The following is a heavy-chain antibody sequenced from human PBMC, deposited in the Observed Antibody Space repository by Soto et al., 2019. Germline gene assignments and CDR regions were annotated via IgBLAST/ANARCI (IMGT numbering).Heavy chain of an antibody. V-gene: IGHV3-7*01. D-gene: IGHD1-26*01. CDR1: GFAFSDYW. Sequence: EEQLVESGGGLVQPGGSLRLSCAASGFAFSDYWMMWVRQAPGGGLQCVSSINQAGNERYYLGSVKGRFTISRDNTKNSLFLQMNSLRADDTAVYFCARMKWALRGTQYFDWWGQGALVTVSS. J-gene: IGHJ4*02. CDR2: INQAGNER. CDR3: ARMKWALRGTQYFDW.